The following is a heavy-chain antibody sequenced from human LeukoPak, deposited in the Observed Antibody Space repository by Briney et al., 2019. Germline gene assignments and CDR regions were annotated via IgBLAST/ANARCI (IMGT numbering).Heavy chain of an antibody. CDR2: INHSGST. D-gene: IGHD5-12*01. CDR3: ARGWLRQAWVDY. CDR1: GGSSSGYY. J-gene: IGHJ4*02. V-gene: IGHV4-34*01. Sequence: SETLSLTCAVYGGSSSGYYWSWIRQPPGKGLEWIGEINHSGSTNYNPSLKSRVTISVDTSKNQFSLKLSSVTAADTAVYYCARGWLRQAWVDYWGQGTLVTVSS.